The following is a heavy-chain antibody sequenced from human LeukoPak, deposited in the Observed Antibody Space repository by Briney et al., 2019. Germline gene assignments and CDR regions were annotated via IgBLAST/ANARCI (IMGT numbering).Heavy chain of an antibody. CDR1: GFTFSSYA. D-gene: IGHD6-19*01. V-gene: IGHV3-23*01. Sequence: GGSLRLSCAASGFTFSSYAMSWVRQAPGKGLEWVSAISGSGGSTYYADSVKCRFTISRDNSKNTLYLQMNSLRAEDTAVYYCAKDPVPGYSSGWYNYFDYWGQGTLVTVSS. CDR2: ISGSGGST. J-gene: IGHJ4*02. CDR3: AKDPVPGYSSGWYNYFDY.